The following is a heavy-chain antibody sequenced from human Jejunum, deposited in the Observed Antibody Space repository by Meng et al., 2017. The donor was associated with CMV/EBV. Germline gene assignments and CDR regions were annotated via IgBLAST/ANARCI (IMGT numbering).Heavy chain of an antibody. CDR1: GFSLSTSGVG. V-gene: IGHV2-5*02. CDR2: IYWDDDK. J-gene: IGHJ4*02. D-gene: IGHD4-17*01. Sequence: QITLKESGPTLVKPXXXXPLTCTFSGFSLSTSGVGVGWIRQPPGKALEWLALIYWDDDKRYSPSLKNRLTITKDTSKNQVVLTLTNIDPVDTATYYCAHRHRLRDFDYWGQGTLVTVSS. CDR3: AHRHRLRDFDY.